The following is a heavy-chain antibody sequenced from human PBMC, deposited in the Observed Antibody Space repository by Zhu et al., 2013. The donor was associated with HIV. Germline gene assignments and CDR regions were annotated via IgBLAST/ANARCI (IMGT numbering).Heavy chain of an antibody. V-gene: IGHV1-69*01. CDR3: ARAHRTDGMDV. CDR1: GGSFSSYA. J-gene: IGHJ6*02. CDR2: IIPVIGTA. D-gene: IGHD1-1*01. Sequence: QVQLVQSGAEVKKPGSSVKVSCKASGGSFSSYAMSWVRQAPGQGPEWMGGIIPVIGTANYAQKFQGRVTISADESTSTAYMELSSLRSEDTAVYYCARAHRTDGMDVWGQGTTVTVSS.